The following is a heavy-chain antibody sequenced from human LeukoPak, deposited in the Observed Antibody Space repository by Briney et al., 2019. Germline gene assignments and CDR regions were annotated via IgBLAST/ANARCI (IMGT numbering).Heavy chain of an antibody. D-gene: IGHD3-3*01. CDR2: IYYSGST. V-gene: IGHV4-59*01. CDR3: ARAPIFGVDVEAFDI. CDR1: GGSISSYY. Sequence: PSETLSLTCTVSGGSISSYYWSWIRQPPGKGLEWIGYIYYSGSTNYNPSLKSRVTISVDTSKNQFSLKLSSVTAADTAVYYCARAPIFGVDVEAFDIWGQGTMVTVSS. J-gene: IGHJ3*02.